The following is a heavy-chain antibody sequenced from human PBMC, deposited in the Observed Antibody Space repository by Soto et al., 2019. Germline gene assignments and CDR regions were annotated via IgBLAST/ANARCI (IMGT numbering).Heavy chain of an antibody. CDR2: IKQDGSEK. V-gene: IGHV3-7*01. CDR1: GFTFSSYW. J-gene: IGHJ4*02. D-gene: IGHD3-22*01. Sequence: LRLSCAASGFTFSSYWMSWVRQAPGKGLEWVANIKQDGSEKYYVDSVKGRFIISRDNAKNSLYLQMNSLRAEDTAVYYCARNRSPYDSSGYYGYWGQGTLVTVSS. CDR3: ARNRSPYDSSGYYGY.